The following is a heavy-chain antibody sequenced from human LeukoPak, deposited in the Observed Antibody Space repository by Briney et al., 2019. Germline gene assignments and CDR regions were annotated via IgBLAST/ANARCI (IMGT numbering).Heavy chain of an antibody. CDR1: GYTFTGYY. V-gene: IGHV7-4-1*02. CDR2: IHPSTGNP. CDR3: ARAFQSLGGLSLPDY. J-gene: IGHJ4*02. D-gene: IGHD3-16*02. Sequence: ASVKVSCKASGYTFTGYYMHWVRQAPGQGLEWMGWIHPSTGNPTYAQGFTGRFVFSLDTSVSTTYLQISSLKAEDTAVYYCARAFQSLGGLSLPDYWGQGTLVTVSS.